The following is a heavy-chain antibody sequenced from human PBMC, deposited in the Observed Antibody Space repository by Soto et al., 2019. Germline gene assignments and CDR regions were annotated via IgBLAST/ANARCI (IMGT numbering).Heavy chain of an antibody. Sequence: QVQLVQSGAEVKKPGSSVKVSCKASGGAFNNYIFDWVRQAPGPGLEWMGGIIPMFGTPTYAQTFQDRITISADVSTGTADMELTSLRFDDTAIYYCARGRDQPPVGLYFDSWGEGTRVTVSS. J-gene: IGHJ4*02. CDR1: GGAFNNYI. CDR3: ARGRDQPPVGLYFDS. CDR2: IIPMFGTP. V-gene: IGHV1-69*01. D-gene: IGHD1-26*01.